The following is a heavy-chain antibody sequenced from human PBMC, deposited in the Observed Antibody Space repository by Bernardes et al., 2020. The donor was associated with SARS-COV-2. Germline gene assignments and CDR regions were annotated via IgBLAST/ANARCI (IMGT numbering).Heavy chain of an antibody. CDR1: GFTFSSYG. CDR3: ARDYEGTTVTTQDGKNYFDY. D-gene: IGHD4-17*01. J-gene: IGHJ4*02. CDR2: IWYDGSNK. Sequence: GGSLRLSCAASGFTFSSYGMHWVRQAPGKGLEWVAVIWYDGSNKYYADSVKGRFTISRDNSKNTLYLQMNSLRAEDTAVYYCARDYEGTTVTTQDGKNYFDYWGQGTLVTVSS. V-gene: IGHV3-33*01.